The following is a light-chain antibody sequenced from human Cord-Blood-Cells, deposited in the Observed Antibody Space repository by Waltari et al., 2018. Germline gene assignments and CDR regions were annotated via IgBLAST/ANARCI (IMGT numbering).Light chain of an antibody. V-gene: IGKV1-39*01. Sequence: DIQMTQSQSSLSASVGDRVTITCRASQSISSYLNWYQQKPGKAPKLLIYAASSLQSGVPSRFSGSGSGTDCTLTISSLQPEDFATYYCQQSYSTPLTFGGGTKVEIK. CDR3: QQSYSTPLT. CDR2: AAS. J-gene: IGKJ4*01. CDR1: QSISSY.